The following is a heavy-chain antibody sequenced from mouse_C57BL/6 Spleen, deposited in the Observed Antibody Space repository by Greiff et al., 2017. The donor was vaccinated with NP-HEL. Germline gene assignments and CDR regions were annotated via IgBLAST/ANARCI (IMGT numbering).Heavy chain of an antibody. CDR1: GFSLTSYG. CDR2: IWGVGST. V-gene: IGHV2-6*01. CDR3: ASLPGTGGDAMDY. Sequence: VKLVESGPGLVAPSQSLSIPCTVSGFSLTSYGVDWVRQSPGKGLEWLGVIWGVGSTNYNSALKSRLSISKDNSKSQVFLKMNSLQTDDTAMYYCASLPGTGGDAMDYWGQGTSVTVSS. J-gene: IGHJ4*01. D-gene: IGHD4-1*01.